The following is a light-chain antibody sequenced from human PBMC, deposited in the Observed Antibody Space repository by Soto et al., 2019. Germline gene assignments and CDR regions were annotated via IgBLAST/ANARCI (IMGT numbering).Light chain of an antibody. Sequence: NFMLTQPHSVSESPGKTVTISCTRSSGGIASNYVQWYQQRPGSAPTTVIYEDDERPSGVPDRFAGSTDSSSNSASLTISGLQTEDEADYYCQSYDGSNHVVFGGGTKLTVL. CDR1: SGGIASNY. V-gene: IGLV6-57*04. J-gene: IGLJ2*01. CDR2: EDD. CDR3: QSYDGSNHVV.